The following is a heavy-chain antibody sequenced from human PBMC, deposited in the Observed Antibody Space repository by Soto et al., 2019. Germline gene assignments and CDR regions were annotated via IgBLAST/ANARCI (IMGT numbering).Heavy chain of an antibody. CDR3: AILVNALVWFGDTGAFDI. CDR2: FSWNSGRI. V-gene: IGHV3-9*01. D-gene: IGHD3-10*01. CDR1: QFTFDDDA. J-gene: IGHJ3*02. Sequence: PGGSLRLSCAASQFTFDDDAMHWVRQDPGKGLEWVSIFSWNSGRIGYADFVKGRFTISRDNAKNSLYMQMNSLRAEDTAVYYCAILVNALVWFGDTGAFDIWGQGTMVTV.